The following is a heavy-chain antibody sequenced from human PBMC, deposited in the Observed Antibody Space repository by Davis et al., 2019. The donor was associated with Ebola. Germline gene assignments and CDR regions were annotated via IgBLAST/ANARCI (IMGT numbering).Heavy chain of an antibody. CDR2: MNPNSGNT. CDR1: GYTFTSYD. D-gene: IGHD6-13*01. V-gene: IGHV1-8*01. J-gene: IGHJ4*02. Sequence: ASVKVSCKASGYTFTSYDINWVRQATGQGLGWMGWMNPNSGNTGYAQKFQGRVTMTRNTSISTAYMELSSLRSEDTAVYYCARHIAAAGKFDYWGQGTLVTVSS. CDR3: ARHIAAAGKFDY.